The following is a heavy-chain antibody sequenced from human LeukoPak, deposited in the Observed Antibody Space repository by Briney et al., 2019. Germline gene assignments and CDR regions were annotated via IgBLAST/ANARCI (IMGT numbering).Heavy chain of an antibody. CDR1: GYTFTGYY. CDR3: ARDLRYYDFWSGWNYYYYGMDV. J-gene: IGHJ6*02. Sequence: GASVKVSCKASGYTFTGYYMHWVRQAPGQGLEWMGWINPNSGGTNYAQKFQGRVTMTRDTSISTAYMELSRLRSDDTAVYHCARDLRYYDFWSGWNYYYYGMDVWGQGTTVTVSS. D-gene: IGHD3-3*01. CDR2: INPNSGGT. V-gene: IGHV1-2*02.